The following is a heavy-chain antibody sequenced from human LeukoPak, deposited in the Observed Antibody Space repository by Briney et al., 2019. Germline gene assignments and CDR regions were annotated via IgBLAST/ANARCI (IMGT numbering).Heavy chain of an antibody. Sequence: GESLKISCNGSGYSFTDYWVGWVRQMPGKGLEWMGIIYPGDSDTRYSPSFQGQVTISADKSISTAYLHWSSLKASDTAMYYCARLCSGWWGDYWGQGTLVTVSS. J-gene: IGHJ4*02. CDR3: ARLCSGWWGDY. D-gene: IGHD6-19*01. CDR2: IYPGDSDT. V-gene: IGHV5-51*01. CDR1: GYSFTDYW.